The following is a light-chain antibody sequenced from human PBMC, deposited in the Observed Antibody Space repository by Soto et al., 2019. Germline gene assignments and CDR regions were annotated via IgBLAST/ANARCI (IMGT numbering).Light chain of an antibody. CDR1: QSVGSN. J-gene: IGKJ4*01. CDR3: HQYNDWPPGLT. Sequence: ETVMTQSPATLSVSPGEGVTLSCMASQSVGSNLAWYQQKPGQAPRLLIYGASTRATGIPPRYSGSGSGTEFSLTISSLQSEDFALYYCHQYNDWPPGLTFGGGTKVEIK. CDR2: GAS. V-gene: IGKV3-15*01.